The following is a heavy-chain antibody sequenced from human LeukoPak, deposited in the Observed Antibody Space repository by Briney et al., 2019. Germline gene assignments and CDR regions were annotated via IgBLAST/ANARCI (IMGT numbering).Heavy chain of an antibody. D-gene: IGHD5-18*01. CDR2: INPNSGGT. CDR3: ARDRELWLPNWFDP. CDR1: GYTFTGYY. V-gene: IGHV1-2*02. J-gene: IGHJ5*02. Sequence: ASVKVSCKASGYTFTGYYMHWVRQAPGQGLEWMGWINPNSGGTNYAQKFQGRVTMTRDTSIGTAYMELSRLRSDDTAVYYCARDRELWLPNWFDPWGQGTLVTVSS.